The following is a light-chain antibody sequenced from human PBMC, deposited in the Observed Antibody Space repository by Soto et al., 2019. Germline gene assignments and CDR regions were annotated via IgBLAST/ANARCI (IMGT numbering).Light chain of an antibody. CDR3: SSYTSRSSSTYV. Sequence: QSALIPPASVSGSPGQSITISCTGTSSDVGGYNYVSWYQQHPGKAPKLMIYDVSNRPSGVSNRFSGSKSGNTASLTISGLQAEDEADYYCSSYTSRSSSTYVFGTWTKVTAL. CDR2: DVS. V-gene: IGLV2-14*01. J-gene: IGLJ1*01. CDR1: SSDVGGYNY.